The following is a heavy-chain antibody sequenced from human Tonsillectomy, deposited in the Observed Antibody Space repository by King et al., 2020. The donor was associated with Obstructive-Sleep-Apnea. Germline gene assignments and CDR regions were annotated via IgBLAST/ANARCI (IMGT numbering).Heavy chain of an antibody. CDR2: ISSRSTYT. D-gene: IGHD6-13*01. Sequence: VQLVESGGGLVKPGGSLRLSCAASGFTFSDYYMSWIRQAPGKGLEWVSYISSRSTYTDYADSVKGRFTISRDNAKNSLYLQMNSLRAEDTAVYYCARDLSDVVAAASTDNNYYGMDVWGHGTTVTVSS. J-gene: IGHJ6*02. CDR3: ARDLSDVVAAASTDNNYYGMDV. V-gene: IGHV3-11*06. CDR1: GFTFSDYY.